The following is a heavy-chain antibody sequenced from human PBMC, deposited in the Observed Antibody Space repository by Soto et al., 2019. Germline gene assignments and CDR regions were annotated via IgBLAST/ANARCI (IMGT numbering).Heavy chain of an antibody. D-gene: IGHD6-13*01. CDR1: GGSVSSGSYY. V-gene: IGHV4-61*01. CDR2: IYYSGST. CDR3: ASSGTVAAADPWYFDY. Sequence: PSETLSLTCTVSGGSVSSGSYYWSWIRQPPGKGLEWIGYIYYSGSTNYNPSLKSRVTISVDTSKNQFSLKLSSVTAADTAVYYCASSGTVAAADPWYFDYWGQGTLVTVSS. J-gene: IGHJ4*02.